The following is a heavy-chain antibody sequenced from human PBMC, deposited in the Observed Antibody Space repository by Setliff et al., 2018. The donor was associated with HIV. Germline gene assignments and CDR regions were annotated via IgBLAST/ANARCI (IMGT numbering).Heavy chain of an antibody. V-gene: IGHV3-15*01. J-gene: IGHJ6*03. D-gene: IGHD3-16*01. CDR1: GFTFSNAW. CDR3: ARDDFLYDYDYMDA. Sequence: GGSLRLSCAASGFTFSNAWMSWVRQAPGKGLEWVGRIKSKASRGTTDYAAPVKGRFTISRDDTQNTLFLQMNSLKTEDSAVYYCARDDFLYDYDYMDAWGKGTTVTVSS. CDR2: IKSKASRGTT.